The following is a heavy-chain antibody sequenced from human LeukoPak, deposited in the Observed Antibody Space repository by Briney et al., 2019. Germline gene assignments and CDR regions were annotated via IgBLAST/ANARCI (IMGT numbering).Heavy chain of an antibody. D-gene: IGHD3-10*01. J-gene: IGHJ4*02. CDR2: IHPNNGVT. Sequence: ASVKVSCKASGYTFTGYHIHWVRQAPGQGLEWVGWIHPNNGVTLYARKFQGRITMTRDTSINTVYMELSSLTSDDTAIYYCACPQRGPGGYYTDFWGQGTLVTVSS. CDR3: ACPQRGPGGYYTDF. CDR1: GYTFTGYH. V-gene: IGHV1-2*02.